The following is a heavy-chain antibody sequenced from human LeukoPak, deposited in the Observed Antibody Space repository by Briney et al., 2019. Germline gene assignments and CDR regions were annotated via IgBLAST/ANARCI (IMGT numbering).Heavy chain of an antibody. J-gene: IGHJ6*03. CDR2: ISYDGSNK. Sequence: PGGSLRLSCAASGFTFSRHSMHWVRQAPGKGLEWVAVISYDGSNKYYADSVKGRFTISRDSSRNTVYLQMNSLRSEDTAVYYCARDADVAGRFLEWIPAYYYYYMDVWGKGTTVTVSS. CDR1: GFTFSRHS. CDR3: ARDADVAGRFLEWIPAYYYYYMDV. V-gene: IGHV3-30*01. D-gene: IGHD3-3*01.